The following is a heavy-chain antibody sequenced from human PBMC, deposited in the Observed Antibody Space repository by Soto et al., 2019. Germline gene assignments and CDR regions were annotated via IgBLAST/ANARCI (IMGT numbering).Heavy chain of an antibody. CDR3: ARRITMVRGVITSSLDY. Sequence: SETLSLTCAVSGGSISSSNWWSWVRQPPGKGLEWIGEIYHSGSTNYNPSLKSRVTISVDKSKNQFSLKLSSVTAADTAVYYCARRITMVRGVITSSLDYWGQGTLVTVSS. J-gene: IGHJ4*02. CDR1: GGSISSSNW. D-gene: IGHD3-10*01. CDR2: IYHSGST. V-gene: IGHV4-4*02.